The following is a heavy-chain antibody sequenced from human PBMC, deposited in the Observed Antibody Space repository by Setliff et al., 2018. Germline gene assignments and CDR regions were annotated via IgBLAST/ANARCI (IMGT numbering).Heavy chain of an antibody. V-gene: IGHV1-2*02. CDR3: ARSRGPRVVLAADFDF. Sequence: ASVKVSCKASGYTFTGYYFHWVRQAPGQGLEWMGWINPNNGDTKSAQKFQGRLTMTRDTSISTAYMELSSLRSDDTAVYYCARSRGPRVVLAADFDFWGQGTLVTVSS. CDR2: INPNNGDT. CDR1: GYTFTGYY. D-gene: IGHD3-16*01. J-gene: IGHJ4*02.